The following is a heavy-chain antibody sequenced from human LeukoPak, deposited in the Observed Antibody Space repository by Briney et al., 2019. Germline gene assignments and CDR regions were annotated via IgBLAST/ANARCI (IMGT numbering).Heavy chain of an antibody. CDR3: ARDRGSIAVDTIDY. V-gene: IGHV3-11*01. D-gene: IGHD6-19*01. CDR2: ISSSGSTI. CDR1: GFTFSDYY. J-gene: IGHJ4*02. Sequence: SGGSLRLSCAASGFTFSDYYMSWIRQAPGKGLEWVSYISSSGSTIYYADSVKGRFTISRDNAKNSLYLQMNSLRAEDTAVYYCARDRGSIAVDTIDYWGQGTLVTVSS.